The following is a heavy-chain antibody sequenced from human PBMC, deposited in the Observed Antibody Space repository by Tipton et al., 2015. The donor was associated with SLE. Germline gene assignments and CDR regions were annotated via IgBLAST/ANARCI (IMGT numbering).Heavy chain of an antibody. Sequence: TLSLTCTVSGGSISSYYWSWIRQPPGKGLEWIGYIYYSGSTNYNPSLKSRVTISVDTSKNQFSLKLSSVTAADTAVYYCARDLAARGGHYFDYWGQGTLLTLSS. CDR1: GGSISSYY. CDR3: ARDLAARGGHYFDY. V-gene: IGHV4-59*01. J-gene: IGHJ4*02. CDR2: IYYSGST. D-gene: IGHD6-6*01.